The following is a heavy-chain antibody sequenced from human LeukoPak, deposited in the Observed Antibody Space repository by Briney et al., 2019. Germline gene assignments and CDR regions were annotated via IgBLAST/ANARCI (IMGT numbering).Heavy chain of an antibody. J-gene: IGHJ4*02. Sequence: GGSLRLSCAASGFTFSDYAMHWVRQAPGKGLEWVAVISYDGSNKYYADSVKGRFTISRDNSKNTLYLQMNSLRAEDTAVYYCARGASGDYWGQGTLVTVSS. V-gene: IGHV3-30-3*01. CDR1: GFTFSDYA. CDR2: ISYDGSNK. D-gene: IGHD6-6*01. CDR3: ARGASGDY.